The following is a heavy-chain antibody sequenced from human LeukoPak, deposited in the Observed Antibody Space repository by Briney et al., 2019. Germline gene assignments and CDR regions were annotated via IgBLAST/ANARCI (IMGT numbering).Heavy chain of an antibody. Sequence: GGSLRLSCAASGFTFSSYAMHWVRQAPGKGLEWVAVISYDGSNKYYADSVKGRFTVSRDNSKNTLYLQMNSLRAEDTAVYYCARELINFHDHTNTGFFDSWGQGTLVTVSS. CDR2: ISYDGSNK. CDR3: ARELINFHDHTNTGFFDS. CDR1: GFTFSSYA. D-gene: IGHD1-14*01. J-gene: IGHJ4*02. V-gene: IGHV3-30-3*01.